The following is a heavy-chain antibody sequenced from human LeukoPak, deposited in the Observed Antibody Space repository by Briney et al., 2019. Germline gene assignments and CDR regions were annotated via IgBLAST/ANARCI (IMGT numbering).Heavy chain of an antibody. CDR3: TRSRFRRLELLYFDY. CDR2: IRSKAYGGTT. J-gene: IGHJ4*02. Sequence: GGSLRLSCTASGFTFGDYAMSWFRQAPGKGLEWVGFIRSKAYGGTTEYAASVKGRFTISRDDSKSIAYLQMNSLKTEDTAVYCCTRSRFRRLELLYFDYWGQGTLVTVSS. D-gene: IGHD1-7*01. V-gene: IGHV3-49*03. CDR1: GFTFGDYA.